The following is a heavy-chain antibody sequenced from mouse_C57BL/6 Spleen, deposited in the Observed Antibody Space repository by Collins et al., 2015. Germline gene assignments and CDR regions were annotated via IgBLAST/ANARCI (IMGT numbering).Heavy chain of an antibody. Sequence: DVQLQESGPGLVKPSQSLSLTCSVTGYSITSGYFWNWIRQFPGNKLEWMGYISYDGSNNYYPSLKNRISTRDTSKNQFFLKLNSVTTEDTATYYCARGLEDWGQGTTLTVSS. V-gene: IGHV3-6*01. CDR1: GYSITSGYF. J-gene: IGHJ2*01. CDR3: ARGLED. CDR2: ISYDGSN. D-gene: IGHD2-2*01.